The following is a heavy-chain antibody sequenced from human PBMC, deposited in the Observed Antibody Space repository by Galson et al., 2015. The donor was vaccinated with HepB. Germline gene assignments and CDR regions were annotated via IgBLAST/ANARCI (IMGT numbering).Heavy chain of an antibody. Sequence: SLRLSCAASGFTFSSYAMSWVRQAPGKGLEWVSAISGSGGSTYYADSVKGRFTISRDNSKNTLYLQMNSLRAEDTAVYYCAKPRTGELFYFGYWGQGTLVTVSS. J-gene: IGHJ4*02. CDR3: AKPRTGELFYFGY. CDR2: ISGSGGST. V-gene: IGHV3-23*01. CDR1: GFTFSSYA. D-gene: IGHD3-10*01.